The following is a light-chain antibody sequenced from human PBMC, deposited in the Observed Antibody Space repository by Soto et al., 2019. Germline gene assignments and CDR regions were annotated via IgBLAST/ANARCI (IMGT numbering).Light chain of an antibody. Sequence: EILMTQSPATLSVSPGERATLSCRASLSVNSNLAWYQQKFGQTPRLLIYGASTRATGIPARFSGSGSGTEFTLTISSLQSEDFELYYCQQYNDWPLTFGGGTKVEIK. CDR1: LSVNSN. V-gene: IGKV3-15*01. J-gene: IGKJ4*01. CDR3: QQYNDWPLT. CDR2: GAS.